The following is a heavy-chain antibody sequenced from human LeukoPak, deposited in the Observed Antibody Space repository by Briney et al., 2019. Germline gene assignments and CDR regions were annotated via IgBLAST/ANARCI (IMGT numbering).Heavy chain of an antibody. V-gene: IGHV1-2*02. D-gene: IGHD3-22*01. CDR1: VYTFTGYY. J-gene: IGHJ5*02. CDR2: INPNSGDT. CDR3: ARDRTSGYNWFDP. Sequence: GASVKVSCKASVYTFTGYYMHWVRQAPGQGLEWMGWINPNSGDTNYAQKFQGRVTMTRDTSISTAYMELSRLTSDDTAMYYCARDRTSGYNWFDPWGQGTLVTVSS.